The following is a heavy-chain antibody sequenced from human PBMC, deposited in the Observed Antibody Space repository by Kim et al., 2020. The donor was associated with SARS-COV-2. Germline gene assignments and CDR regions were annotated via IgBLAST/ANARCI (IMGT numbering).Heavy chain of an antibody. CDR3: ARVGGVVHAAYNWFDP. J-gene: IGHJ5*02. CDR1: GGSISSHY. D-gene: IGHD2-2*01. V-gene: IGHV4-59*11. Sequence: SETLSLTCTVSGGSISSHYWSWIRQPPGKGLEWIGYIFYSGKTNYNPSLKSRVTISVDMSKNHFSLKLSSVIAADTAVYFCARVGGVVHAAYNWFDPGG. CDR2: IFYSGKT.